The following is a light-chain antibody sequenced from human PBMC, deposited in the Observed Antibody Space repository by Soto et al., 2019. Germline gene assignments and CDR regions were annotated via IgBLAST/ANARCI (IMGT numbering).Light chain of an antibody. CDR1: SSNIGSTY. CDR2: RNN. CDR3: AAWDDSLSGSYV. V-gene: IGLV1-47*01. Sequence: QSVLTQPPSASGTPGQRVTISCSGSSSNIGSTYVYWYQQLPGTAPKLLIYRNNQRPSGVPDRFSGSKSGTSASLAIRGLRSEDEADYYCAAWDDSLSGSYVFGTGTKLTVL. J-gene: IGLJ1*01.